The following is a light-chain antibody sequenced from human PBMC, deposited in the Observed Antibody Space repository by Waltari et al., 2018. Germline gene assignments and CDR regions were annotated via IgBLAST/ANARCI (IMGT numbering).Light chain of an antibody. V-gene: IGKV1-39*01. CDR3: QQGYSAPLT. Sequence: DIQMTQSPSSLSASVGDTVTIPCRASQTISSYLNWYQQKPGKAPKPLIYAASSLQSGVPSRFSGSGSGTDFTLTISSLQPEDFATYYCQQGYSAPLTFGGGTNVEIK. J-gene: IGKJ4*01. CDR2: AAS. CDR1: QTISSY.